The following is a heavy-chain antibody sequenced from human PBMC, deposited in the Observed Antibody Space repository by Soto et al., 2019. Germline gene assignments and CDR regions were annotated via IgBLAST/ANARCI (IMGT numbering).Heavy chain of an antibody. V-gene: IGHV6-1*01. J-gene: IGHJ5*02. D-gene: IGHD6-19*01. CDR2: TYFKSKWYN. CDR1: GYKFSEISAG. CDR3: ARAWGSGWYLDH. Sequence: PSQTLSLTCAISGYKFSEISAGWNWIRQSPSRGLEWLGRTYFKSKWYNDYAGSVEGRININADTSKNHFSLQLNSVTPEDTAVYFCARAWGSGWYLDHWGQGTPVTVSS.